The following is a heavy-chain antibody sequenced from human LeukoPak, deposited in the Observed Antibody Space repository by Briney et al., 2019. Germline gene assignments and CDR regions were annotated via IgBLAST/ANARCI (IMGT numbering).Heavy chain of an antibody. V-gene: IGHV4-30-2*01. J-gene: IGHJ3*02. Sequence: TASETLSLTCTVSGVSISSGGYYWSWIRQPPGKGLEWIGYIYHSGSTYYNPSLKSRVTISVDRSKNQFSLKLSSVTAADTAVYYCARVFSTGWYRTGAFDIWGQGTMVTVSS. CDR3: ARVFSTGWYRTGAFDI. D-gene: IGHD6-13*01. CDR2: IYHSGST. CDR1: GVSISSGGYY.